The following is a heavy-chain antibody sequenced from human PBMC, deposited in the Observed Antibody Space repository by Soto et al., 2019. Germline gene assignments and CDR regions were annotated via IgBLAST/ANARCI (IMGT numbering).Heavy chain of an antibody. V-gene: IGHV1-2*02. D-gene: IGHD2-15*01. J-gene: IGHJ4*02. CDR1: GYTFAGHH. Sequence: GASVKVSCKTSGYTFAGHHIHWVRQAPGQGLEWMGWISPISGGTKYREKFQGRVSITRDKSSSTAYMELSSLTSDDSAVYYCAKDGRHCSGGSCPQGHWGQGTLVTVSS. CDR2: ISPISGGT. CDR3: AKDGRHCSGGSCPQGH.